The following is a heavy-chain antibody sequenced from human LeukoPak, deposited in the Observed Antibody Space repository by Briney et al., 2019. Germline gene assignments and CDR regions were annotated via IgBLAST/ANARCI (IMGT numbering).Heavy chain of an antibody. Sequence: SETLSLTCAVSGGSLSGYHWSWIRQSPGRGLEWIGEVNQSGITTNNPSLKSRVTILVNTSKNEFSLKLSSVTAADTAIYYCARSPSWTGFLSGPYFFNYWGQGTLVTVSS. V-gene: IGHV4-34*01. D-gene: IGHD3/OR15-3a*01. J-gene: IGHJ4*02. CDR3: ARSPSWTGFLSGPYFFNY. CDR2: VNQSGIT. CDR1: GGSLSGYH.